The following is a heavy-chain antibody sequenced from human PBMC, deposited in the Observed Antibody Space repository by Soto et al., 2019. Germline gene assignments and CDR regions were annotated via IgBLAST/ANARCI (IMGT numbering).Heavy chain of an antibody. D-gene: IGHD3-3*01. CDR2: VVPLFGTA. Sequence: GASVKVSCKASGGTFSNYAISWVRQAPGQGLEWVGGVVPLFGTAHYAQRFQDRVTITADESTRTAYMELSSLKSEDTAVYYCARGGDSYDSPIAVYTLFDSWGQGSLVTVSS. CDR3: ARGGDSYDSPIAVYTLFDS. J-gene: IGHJ5*01. V-gene: IGHV1-69*13. CDR1: GGTFSNYA.